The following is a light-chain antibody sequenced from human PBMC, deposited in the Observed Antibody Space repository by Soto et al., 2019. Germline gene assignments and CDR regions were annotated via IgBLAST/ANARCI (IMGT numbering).Light chain of an antibody. CDR1: SSNIGSNT. V-gene: IGLV1-44*01. CDR2: SNN. CDR3: AVWDDSLNGHV. Sequence: QSVLTQPPSASGTPEQRVTMSCSGSSSNIGSNTVNWYQQLPGTAPKLLIYSNNQRPSGVPDRFSGSKSGTSASLAISGLQSEDEADYYCAVWDDSLNGHVFGTGTKVTVL. J-gene: IGLJ1*01.